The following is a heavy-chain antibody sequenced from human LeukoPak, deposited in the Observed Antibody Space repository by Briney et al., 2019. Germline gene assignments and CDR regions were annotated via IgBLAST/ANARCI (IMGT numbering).Heavy chain of an antibody. CDR1: GGSISSYY. Sequence: PSETLSLTCTVSGGSISSYYWSWIRQPPGKGLEWIGYIYYSGSTNYNPSLKSRVTISVDTSKNQFSLKLSSVTAADTAVYYCARESITGHRDFDYWGQGALVTVSS. CDR3: ARESITGHRDFDY. J-gene: IGHJ4*02. CDR2: IYYSGST. D-gene: IGHD1-20*01. V-gene: IGHV4-59*01.